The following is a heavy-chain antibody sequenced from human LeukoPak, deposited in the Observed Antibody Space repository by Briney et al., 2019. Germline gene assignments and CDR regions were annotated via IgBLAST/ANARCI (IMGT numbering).Heavy chain of an antibody. Sequence: GGSLRLSCAASGFTFRTFWMSWVRQPPGKGLEWVANIKRDGSEKYYVDSVKGRFTISRDNAKNSLYLQMNSLRAEDTAVYYCARDHGGPLDYWGQGTLVTVSS. V-gene: IGHV3-7*05. J-gene: IGHJ4*02. CDR3: ARDHGGPLDY. CDR1: GFTFRTFW. CDR2: IKRDGSEK.